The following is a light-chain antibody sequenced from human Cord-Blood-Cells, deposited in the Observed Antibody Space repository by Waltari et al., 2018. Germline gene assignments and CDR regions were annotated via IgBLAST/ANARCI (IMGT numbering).Light chain of an antibody. CDR1: SSDVGGYNY. CDR3: SSYTSSSTYWV. Sequence: QSALTQPASVSGSPGQSITISCTGTSSDVGGYNYVSWYQQHPGKAPKLKIYDVSNRPSGVSIRFSGSKSGNAASLTISGLQAEDEADYYCSSYTSSSTYWVFGGGTKLTVL. CDR2: DVS. V-gene: IGLV2-14*01. J-gene: IGLJ3*02.